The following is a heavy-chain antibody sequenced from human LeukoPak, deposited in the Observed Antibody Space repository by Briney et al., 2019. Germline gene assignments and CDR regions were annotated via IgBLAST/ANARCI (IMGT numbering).Heavy chain of an antibody. J-gene: IGHJ4*02. Sequence: ASVKVSCKASGYTFTSYDINWVRQATGQGLEWMGWMNPNSGNTGYAQKFQGRVTMTRNTSISTAYMELSSLRSEDTAVYYCARGESDRVPFDYWGQGTLVTVSS. V-gene: IGHV1-8*01. CDR1: GYTFTSYD. D-gene: IGHD3-10*02. CDR2: MNPNSGNT. CDR3: ARGESDRVPFDY.